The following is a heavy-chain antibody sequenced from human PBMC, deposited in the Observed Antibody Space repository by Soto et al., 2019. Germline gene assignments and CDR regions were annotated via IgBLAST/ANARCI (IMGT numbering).Heavy chain of an antibody. J-gene: IGHJ4*02. D-gene: IGHD3-10*01. CDR2: IGAGGNT. Sequence: GGSLILSCAASGFPFSTYAMILVRTAPGKGLEWVSVIGAGGNTKYADSVKGRFTISRDNSKNTLYLQMNSLTAEDAAVYYCAKGTLLRESETRDFDYWGQGALVTVSS. CDR3: AKGTLLRESETRDFDY. CDR1: GFPFSTYA. V-gene: IGHV3-23*01.